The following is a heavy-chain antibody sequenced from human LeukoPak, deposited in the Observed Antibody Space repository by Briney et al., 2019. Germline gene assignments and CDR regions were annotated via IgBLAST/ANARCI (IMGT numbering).Heavy chain of an antibody. J-gene: IGHJ4*02. Sequence: PGGSLRLSCAVSGFTFTSYGMSWVRQAPGKGLEWVSSISGGGGSTHYADSVKGRFTISRVNSKNTLYLQMNSLRAEDTAVYYCAKAPAYYYGSGSHSVLDYWGQGTLVTVSS. V-gene: IGHV3-23*01. CDR3: AKAPAYYYGSGSHSVLDY. CDR1: GFTFTSYG. CDR2: ISGGGGST. D-gene: IGHD3-10*01.